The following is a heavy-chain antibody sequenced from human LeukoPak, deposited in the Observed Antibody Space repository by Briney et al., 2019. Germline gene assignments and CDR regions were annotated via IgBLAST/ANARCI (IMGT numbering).Heavy chain of an antibody. CDR3: ARGTAGYSSSWFSLGAFDI. CDR1: GFTFSSYG. V-gene: IGHV3-23*01. Sequence: GGSLRLSCAASGFTFSSYGMSWVRQAPGKGLEWVSAISGSGGSTYYADSVKGRFTISRDNSKNTLYLQMNSLRAEDTAVYYCARGTAGYSSSWFSLGAFDIWGQGTMVTVSS. J-gene: IGHJ3*02. CDR2: ISGSGGST. D-gene: IGHD6-13*01.